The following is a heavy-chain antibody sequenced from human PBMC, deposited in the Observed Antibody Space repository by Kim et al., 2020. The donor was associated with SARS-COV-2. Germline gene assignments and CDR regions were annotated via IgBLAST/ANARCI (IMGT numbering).Heavy chain of an antibody. Sequence: ASVKVSCKASGYTFTSYAMNWVRQAPGQGLEWMGWINTNTGNPTYAQGFTGRFVFSLDTSVSTAYLQISSLKAEDTAVYYCARGGTGYCTNGVCYDFDYWGQGTLVTVSS. D-gene: IGHD2-8*01. CDR3: ARGGTGYCTNGVCYDFDY. J-gene: IGHJ4*02. V-gene: IGHV7-4-1*02. CDR2: INTNTGNP. CDR1: GYTFTSYA.